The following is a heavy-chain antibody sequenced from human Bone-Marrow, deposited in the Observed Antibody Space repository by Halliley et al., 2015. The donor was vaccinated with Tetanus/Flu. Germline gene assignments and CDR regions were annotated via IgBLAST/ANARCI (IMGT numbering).Heavy chain of an antibody. D-gene: IGHD1-7*01. V-gene: IGHV3-48*03. Sequence: AASGFTFSRYEMNWVRQAPGKGLEWPSYISSSGGIIYYADSVRGRFTISRDNAKNSLNLQMDSLRVEDTAVYYCARDRGGTYYPLYYLDYWGQGTLVTVSS. CDR3: ARDRGGTYYPLYYLDY. CDR1: GFTFSRYE. CDR2: ISSSGGII. J-gene: IGHJ4*02.